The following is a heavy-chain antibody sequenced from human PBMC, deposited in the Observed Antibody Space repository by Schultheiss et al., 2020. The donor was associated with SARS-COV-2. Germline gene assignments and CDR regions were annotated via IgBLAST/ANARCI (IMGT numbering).Heavy chain of an antibody. J-gene: IGHJ5*02. CDR3: ARGSKILWFRDGPRWFDP. CDR2: IYTSGST. CDR1: GGSISSGFYY. V-gene: IGHV4-61*02. Sequence: SETLSLTCTVSGGSISSGFYYWSWIRQPAGKGLEWIGRIYTSGSTNYNPSLKSRVTISVDKSKNQFSLKLSSVTAADTAVYYCARGSKILWFRDGPRWFDPWGQGTLVTVSS. D-gene: IGHD3-10*01.